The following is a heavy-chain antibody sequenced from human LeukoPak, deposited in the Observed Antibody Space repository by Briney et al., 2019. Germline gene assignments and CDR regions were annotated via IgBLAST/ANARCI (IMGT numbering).Heavy chain of an antibody. V-gene: IGHV3-21*01. CDR3: ARALTTLTYEGY. CDR2: ISGSNSYI. CDR1: GFTFSSYT. Sequence: PGGSLRLSCAASGFTFSSYTMRWIRQAPGKGLEWVSSISGSNSYIFYADSVKGRFTVSRDNAKDSLYLQMNSLRAEDTAVYYCARALTTLTYEGYWGQGTLVTVSS. D-gene: IGHD1-1*01. J-gene: IGHJ4*02.